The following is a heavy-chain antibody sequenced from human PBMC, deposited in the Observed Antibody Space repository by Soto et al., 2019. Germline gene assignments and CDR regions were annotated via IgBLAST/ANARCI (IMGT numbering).Heavy chain of an antibody. CDR2: ISSSSSYI. D-gene: IGHD6-19*01. CDR3: ARVSARGSSGWYDWFDP. J-gene: IGHJ5*02. V-gene: IGHV3-21*01. CDR1: GFTFSSYS. Sequence: EVQLVESEGGLVKPGGSLRLSCAASGFTFSSYSMNWVRQAPGKGLEWVSSISSSSSYIYYADSVKGRFTISRDNAKNSLYLQMNSLRAEDTAVYYCARVSARGSSGWYDWFDPWGQGTLVTVSS.